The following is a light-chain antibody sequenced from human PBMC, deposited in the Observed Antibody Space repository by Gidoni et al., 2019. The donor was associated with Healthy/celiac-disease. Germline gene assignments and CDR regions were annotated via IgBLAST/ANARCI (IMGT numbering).Light chain of an antibody. V-gene: IGKV3-15*01. J-gene: IGKJ1*01. CDR3: QQYNNWPPWT. Sequence: VVMTQSPATRSVSPGESATLSCRSSQSVSSNLAWYQQKPGQAPRLLIYGASTRATGIPARFSGSGCGTEFTPTISSLQSEDFEVYYCQQYNNWPPWTFGQGTKVEIK. CDR2: GAS. CDR1: QSVSSN.